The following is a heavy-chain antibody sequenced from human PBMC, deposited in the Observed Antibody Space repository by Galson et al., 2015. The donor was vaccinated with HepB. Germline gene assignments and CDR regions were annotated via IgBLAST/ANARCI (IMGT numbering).Heavy chain of an antibody. CDR2: IYWNDDK. D-gene: IGHD5-12*01. CDR3: AHSGSSGYGRFDWFDP. V-gene: IGHV2-5*01. J-gene: IGHJ5*02. CDR1: GFSLSTRGVG. Sequence: PALVKPTQTLTLTCTFSGFSLSTRGVGVGWIRQPPGKALEWLALIYWNDDKRYSPSLKSMLTIAKDTSKNQVVLTLTNTDPVDTATYYCAHSGSSGYGRFDWFDPWGQGTLVTVSS.